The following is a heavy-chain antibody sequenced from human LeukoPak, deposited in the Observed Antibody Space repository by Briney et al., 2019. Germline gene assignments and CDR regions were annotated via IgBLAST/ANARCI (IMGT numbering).Heavy chain of an antibody. Sequence: SETLSLTCAVYGGSFSGYYWSWIRQPPGKGLEWIGEINHSGSTNYNPSLKSRVTISVDTSKNQFSLKLSSVTAADTAVYYCARVAKPRITMVRGVPKHYGMDVWGRGTTVTVSS. CDR1: GGSFSGYY. D-gene: IGHD3-10*01. CDR3: ARVAKPRITMVRGVPKHYGMDV. V-gene: IGHV4-34*01. CDR2: INHSGST. J-gene: IGHJ6*02.